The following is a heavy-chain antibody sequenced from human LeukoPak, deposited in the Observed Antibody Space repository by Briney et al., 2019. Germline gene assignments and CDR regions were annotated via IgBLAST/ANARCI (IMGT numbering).Heavy chain of an antibody. Sequence: GASVKVSCKVSGYTLTELSMHWVRQSPGKGLEWMGGFDPEDGEAIYAQKFQGRVTMTEDTSTDTAYMELSSLRSEDTAVYYCATVTMIQYWYFDLWGRGTLVTVSS. D-gene: IGHD3-22*01. J-gene: IGHJ2*01. CDR1: GYTLTELS. V-gene: IGHV1-24*01. CDR2: FDPEDGEA. CDR3: ATVTMIQYWYFDL.